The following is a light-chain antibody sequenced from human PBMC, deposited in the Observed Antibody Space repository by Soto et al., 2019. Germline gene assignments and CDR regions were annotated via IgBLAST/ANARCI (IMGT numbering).Light chain of an antibody. J-gene: IGKJ2*01. CDR3: QQANSFPYT. Sequence: EIVMTQSPATLSVSPGERVTLSCRASQSVGNNLAWYQQKTGQVPRLLIHGASTRATGIPARFSGSGSGTEFTLTISSLQSEDFAVYYCQQANSFPYTFGQGTKLEI. V-gene: IGKV3-15*01. CDR2: GAS. CDR1: QSVGNN.